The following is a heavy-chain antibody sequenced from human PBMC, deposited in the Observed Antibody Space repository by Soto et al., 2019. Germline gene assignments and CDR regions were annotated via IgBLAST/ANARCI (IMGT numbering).Heavy chain of an antibody. CDR2: VNPDTGVA. J-gene: IGHJ4*02. CDR3: ARDPIRGGVPYFFDF. Sequence: ASVKVSCKASGYTFTDYFVHWVRLAPGQGLEWMGWVNPDTGVATFPQKFQGRVTVTRDASINTDYMELTHLTSEDTGIYYCARDPIRGGVPYFFDFWGRGTQVTVSS. CDR1: GYTFTDYF. V-gene: IGHV1-2*02. D-gene: IGHD3-16*01.